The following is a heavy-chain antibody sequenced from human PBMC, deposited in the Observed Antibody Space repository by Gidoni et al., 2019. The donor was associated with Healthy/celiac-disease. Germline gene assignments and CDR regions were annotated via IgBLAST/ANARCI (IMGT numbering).Heavy chain of an antibody. V-gene: IGHV4-39*01. CDR2: IYYSGST. CDR1: GGSISSSSYY. J-gene: IGHJ4*02. CDR3: ARQAMSMDFDY. D-gene: IGHD2-2*01. Sequence: QLQLQESGPGLVKPSETLSLTCTASGGSISSSSYYWGWIRQPPGKGLEWIGSIYYSGSTYYNPSLKSRVTISVDTSKNQFSLKLSSVTAADTAVYYCARQAMSMDFDYWGQGTLVTVSS.